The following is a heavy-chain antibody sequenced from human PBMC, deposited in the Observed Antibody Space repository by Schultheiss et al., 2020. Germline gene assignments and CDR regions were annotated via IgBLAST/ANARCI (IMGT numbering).Heavy chain of an antibody. CDR1: GFTFSSYS. D-gene: IGHD6-6*01. J-gene: IGHJ6*02. CDR3: ARDSVAAQTGYYYGMDV. Sequence: GGSLRLSCAASGFTFSSYSMNWVRQAPGKGLEWVSSISSSSSYIYYADSVKGRFTISRDNAKNSLYLQMNSLRAEDTAVYYCARDSVAAQTGYYYGMDVWGQGTTVTVSS. V-gene: IGHV3-21*01. CDR2: ISSSSSYI.